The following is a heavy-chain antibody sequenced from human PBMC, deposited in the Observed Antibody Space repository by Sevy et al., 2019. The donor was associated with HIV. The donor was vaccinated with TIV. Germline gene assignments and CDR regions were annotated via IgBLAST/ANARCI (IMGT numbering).Heavy chain of an antibody. CDR1: GFTFSSYG. CDR3: ATPPYSSSFNYYYGMDV. CDR2: IRYDGSNK. V-gene: IGHV3-30*02. J-gene: IGHJ6*02. Sequence: GGYLRLSCAASGFTFSSYGMHWVHQAPGKGLEWVAFIRYDGSNKYYADSVKGRFTISRDNSKNTLYLQMNSLRAEDTAVYYCATPPYSSSFNYYYGMDVWGQGTTVTVSS. D-gene: IGHD6-6*01.